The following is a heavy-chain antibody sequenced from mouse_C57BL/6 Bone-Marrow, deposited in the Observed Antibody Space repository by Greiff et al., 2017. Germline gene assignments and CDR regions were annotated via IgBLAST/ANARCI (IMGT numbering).Heavy chain of an antibody. Sequence: EVQLQQSGADFVRPGASVKLSCTASGFTFRDEGMHWVKQGPEQGLEWIGWIDPENGDIDDASRFKGKATITVDTATNTPYLQLSSLTSEDTAVYYCTSIAYWGQGTLVTVSA. CDR2: IDPENGDI. CDR3: TSIAY. CDR1: GFTFRDEG. V-gene: IGHV14-4*01. J-gene: IGHJ3*01.